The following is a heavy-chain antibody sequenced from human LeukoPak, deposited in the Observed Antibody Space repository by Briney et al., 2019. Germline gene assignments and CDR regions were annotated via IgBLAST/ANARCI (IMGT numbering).Heavy chain of an antibody. D-gene: IGHD3-16*01. J-gene: IGHJ3*02. V-gene: IGHV4-59*01. CDR1: GGSISSYY. Sequence: ASETLSLTCTVSGGSISSYYWSWIRQPPGKGLEWIGYIYYSGSTNYNPSLKSRVTISVDTSKNQFSLKLSSVTAADTAVYYCARDRSDYVWGSNDAFDIWGQGTMVTVSS. CDR3: ARDRSDYVWGSNDAFDI. CDR2: IYYSGST.